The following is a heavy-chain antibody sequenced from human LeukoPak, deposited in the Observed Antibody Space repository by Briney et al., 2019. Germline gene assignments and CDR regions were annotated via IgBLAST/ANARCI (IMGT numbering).Heavy chain of an antibody. CDR1: GGPLSSDY. Sequence: SETLSLTCTASGGPLSSDYWSWIRQPPGKGLEWIGYVSYSGTTNYNPSLSSRLTISLDTPKNRFSLNLYSVIAADTAIYFCARYIRGPDYYIDVWGKGTTVAVSS. J-gene: IGHJ6*03. V-gene: IGHV4-59*01. CDR2: VSYSGTT. CDR3: ARYIRGPDYYIDV. D-gene: IGHD1-14*01.